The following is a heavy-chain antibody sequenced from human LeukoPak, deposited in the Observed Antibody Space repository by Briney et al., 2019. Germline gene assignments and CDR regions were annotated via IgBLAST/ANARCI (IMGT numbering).Heavy chain of an antibody. CDR3: ARDSGYGSGSYYNWFDP. D-gene: IGHD3-10*01. Sequence: SETLSLTCTVSGGSISSYYWSWIRQPAGKGLEWIGRIYTSGSTNYNPSLKSRVTISVDTSKNQFSLKLSSVTAADTAVYYCARDSGYGSGSYYNWFDPWGQGTLVTVSS. CDR2: IYTSGST. J-gene: IGHJ5*02. CDR1: GGSISSYY. V-gene: IGHV4-4*07.